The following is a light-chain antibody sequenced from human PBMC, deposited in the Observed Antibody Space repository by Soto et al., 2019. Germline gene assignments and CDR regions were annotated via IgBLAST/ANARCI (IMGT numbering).Light chain of an antibody. CDR2: NAS. CDR1: DSVSQW. CDR3: HQYSNFHT. V-gene: IGKV1-5*03. J-gene: IGKJ2*01. Sequence: DIQMTQSPSTLSASVGDRVTITCRASDSVSQWLAWYQQKPGKAPKLLIYNASSPVSTSSLRFSARGSGTEFTITSSDLQPDYFATYYCHQYSNFHTFGQGTKLE.